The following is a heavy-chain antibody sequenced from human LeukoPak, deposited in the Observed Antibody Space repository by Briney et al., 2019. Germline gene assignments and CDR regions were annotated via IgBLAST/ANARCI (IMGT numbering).Heavy chain of an antibody. J-gene: IGHJ5*02. D-gene: IGHD3-22*01. V-gene: IGHV4-34*01. CDR3: ARVVNYYDSRRNWFDP. CDR2: INHSGST. Sequence: PSETLSLTCAVYGGPFSGYYWSWIRQPPGKGLEWIGEINHSGSTNYNPSLKSRVTISVDTSKNQFSLKLSSVTAADTAVYYCARVVNYYDSRRNWFDPWGQGTLVTVSS. CDR1: GGPFSGYY.